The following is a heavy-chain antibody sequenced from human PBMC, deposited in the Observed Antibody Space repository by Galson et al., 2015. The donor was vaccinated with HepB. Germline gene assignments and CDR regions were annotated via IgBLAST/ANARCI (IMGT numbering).Heavy chain of an antibody. CDR1: GGTFSSYT. CDR2: IIPILGIA. J-gene: IGHJ5*02. D-gene: IGHD3-10*01. V-gene: IGHV1-69*02. Sequence: SVKVSCKASGGTFSSYTISWVRQAPGQGLEWMGRIIPILGIANYAQKFQGRVTITADKSTSTAYMELSSVRSEDTAVYYCARGGFGGNWFDPWGQGTLVTVSS. CDR3: ARGGFGGNWFDP.